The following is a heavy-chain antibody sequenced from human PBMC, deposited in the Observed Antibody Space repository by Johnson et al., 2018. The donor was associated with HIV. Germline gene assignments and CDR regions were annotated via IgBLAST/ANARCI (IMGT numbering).Heavy chain of an antibody. CDR2: INADGRST. D-gene: IGHD4-17*01. Sequence: VQLVESGGGLVQPGGSLRLSCAASGFTFGRYWMHWVRQAPGQGLVWVSRINADGRSTTYADSVKGRFTLSRDNAQNTLYLQMNSLRAEDTAVYYCASPQAGDYPQDDAFHIWGQGTVVTVSS. CDR1: GFTFGRYW. CDR3: ASPQAGDYPQDDAFHI. J-gene: IGHJ3*02. V-gene: IGHV3-74*02.